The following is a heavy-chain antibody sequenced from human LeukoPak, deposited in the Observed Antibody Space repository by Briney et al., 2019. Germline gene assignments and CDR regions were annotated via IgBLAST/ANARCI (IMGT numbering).Heavy chain of an antibody. CDR2: IYYSGST. CDR1: GGSISSYY. Sequence: SETLSLTCTVSGGSISSYYWSWIRQPPGKGLEWIGYIYYSGSTNYNPSLKSRVTISVDTSKNQFSLKLSSVTAADTAVYYCARHGGRVILWFGELASYAFDIWGQGTMVTVSS. D-gene: IGHD3-10*01. J-gene: IGHJ3*02. CDR3: ARHGGRVILWFGELASYAFDI. V-gene: IGHV4-59*08.